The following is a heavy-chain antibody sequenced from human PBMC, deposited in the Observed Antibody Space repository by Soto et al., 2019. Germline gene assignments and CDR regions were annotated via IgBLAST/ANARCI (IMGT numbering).Heavy chain of an antibody. Sequence: QAQLVQSGAEVKKPGASVKVSCKASGYVFSTYGITWVRQAPGQGLKWMGWISGYNGNTDDGQKLQGRVTLTIDASTTTAYMDLRNLKSDDTAVYYCARAEVYTSSWYAMDVWGQGTTVIVSS. CDR3: ARAEVYTSSWYAMDV. CDR2: ISGYNGNT. J-gene: IGHJ6*02. D-gene: IGHD6-13*01. V-gene: IGHV1-18*01. CDR1: GYVFSTYG.